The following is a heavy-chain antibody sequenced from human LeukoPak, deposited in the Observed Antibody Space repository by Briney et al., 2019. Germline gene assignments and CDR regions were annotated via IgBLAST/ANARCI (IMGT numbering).Heavy chain of an antibody. CDR2: ISAYNGNS. CDR1: GYTFSSYG. V-gene: IGHV1-18*01. J-gene: IGHJ6*02. D-gene: IGHD3-9*01. Sequence: ASVKVSCKSSGYTFSSYGITWVRQAPGQGLEGMGWISAYNGNSNYAQKVQGRVTMTTDTSTSTAYMELRRLRSDDTAVYYCARGLRYFDWPAGMDAWGQGTTVTVSS. CDR3: ARGLRYFDWPAGMDA.